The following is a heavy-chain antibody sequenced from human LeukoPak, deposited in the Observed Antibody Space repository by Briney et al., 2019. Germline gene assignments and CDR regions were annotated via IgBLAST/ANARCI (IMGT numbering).Heavy chain of an antibody. D-gene: IGHD6-19*01. CDR2: ISSSSSYI. CDR1: GFTFSSYS. CDR3: ARVSGYSSGWYDFDY. Sequence: GGSLRLSCAASGFTFSSYSMNWVRQAPGKGLEWVSSISSSSSYIYYADSVKGRFTISRDNAKNSLYLQMNSLRAEDTAVYYCARVSGYSSGWYDFDYWGQGTLVTVSS. J-gene: IGHJ4*02. V-gene: IGHV3-21*01.